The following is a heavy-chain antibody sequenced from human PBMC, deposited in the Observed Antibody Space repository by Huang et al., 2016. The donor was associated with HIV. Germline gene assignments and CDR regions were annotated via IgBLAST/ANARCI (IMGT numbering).Heavy chain of an antibody. CDR2: MNPKRGNT. J-gene: IGHJ4*02. V-gene: IGHV1-8*03. CDR1: GFNFNNYD. Sequence: QVQLVRSGAEVKKPGASVKVSCKASGFNFNNYDFNWVRQASGQGLELMGWMNPKRGNTGYEQKFQGRVTITRNTSITTAYMELRSLRSEDTAVYYCARARGFLYDSTGYYSRYYFDSWGQGTLVTISS. D-gene: IGHD3-22*01. CDR3: ARARGFLYDSTGYYSRYYFDS.